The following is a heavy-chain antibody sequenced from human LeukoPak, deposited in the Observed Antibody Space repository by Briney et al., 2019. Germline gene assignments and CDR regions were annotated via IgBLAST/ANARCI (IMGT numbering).Heavy chain of an antibody. V-gene: IGHV3-9*01. J-gene: IGHJ3*02. CDR3: AKDKGYYGSGSYSNDAFDI. D-gene: IGHD3-10*01. CDR2: ISWNSGSI. Sequence: AGRSLRLSCAASGFTFDDYAMHWVRQAPGKGLEWVSGISWNSGSIGYADSVKGRFTISRDNAKNSLYLQMNSLRAEDTALYYCAKDKGYYGSGSYSNDAFDIWGLGTMVTVSS. CDR1: GFTFDDYA.